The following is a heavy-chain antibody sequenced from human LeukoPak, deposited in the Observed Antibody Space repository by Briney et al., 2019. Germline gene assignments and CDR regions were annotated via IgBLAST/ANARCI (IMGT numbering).Heavy chain of an antibody. J-gene: IGHJ4*02. Sequence: SETLSLTCTVSGGSISSYYWSWIRQPPGKGLEWIGYIYYSGSTNYNPFLKSRVTISVDTSKNQFSLKLSSVTAADTAVYYCARGYYGSGRYSFDYWGQGTLVTVSS. CDR2: IYYSGST. CDR1: GGSISSYY. V-gene: IGHV4-59*01. CDR3: ARGYYGSGRYSFDY. D-gene: IGHD3-10*01.